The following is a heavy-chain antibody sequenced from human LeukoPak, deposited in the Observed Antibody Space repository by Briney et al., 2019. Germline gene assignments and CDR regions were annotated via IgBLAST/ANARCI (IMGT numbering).Heavy chain of an antibody. V-gene: IGHV1-46*01. CDR3: ARAYYHDSSDYYFPLDY. J-gene: IGHJ4*02. CDR1: GFTFSSYA. CDR2: INPSGGST. D-gene: IGHD3-22*01. Sequence: GGSLRLSCAAAGFTFSSYAMSWVRQAPGQGLEWMGIINPSGGSTSYAQKFQGRVTMTRDTSTSTVYMELSSLRSEDTAVYYCARAYYHDSSDYYFPLDYWGQGTLVTVSS.